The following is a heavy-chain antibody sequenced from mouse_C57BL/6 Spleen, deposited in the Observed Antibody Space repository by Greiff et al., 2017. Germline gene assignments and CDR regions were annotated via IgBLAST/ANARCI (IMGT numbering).Heavy chain of an antibody. CDR1: GYTFTDYE. J-gene: IGHJ3*01. V-gene: IGHV1-15*01. Sequence: VQLQQSGAELVRPGASVTLSCKASGYTFTDYEMHWVKQTPVHGLEWIGAIDPETGGTAYNQKFKGKAILTADKSSSTAYMELRSLTSEDSAVYYCTRRDYEGNYRFAYWGQGTLVTVSA. CDR3: TRRDYEGNYRFAY. D-gene: IGHD2-1*01. CDR2: IDPETGGT.